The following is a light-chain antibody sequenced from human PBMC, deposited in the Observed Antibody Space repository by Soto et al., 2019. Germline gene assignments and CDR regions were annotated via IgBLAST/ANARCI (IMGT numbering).Light chain of an antibody. J-gene: IGKJ1*01. V-gene: IGKV3-20*01. CDR2: GAS. CDR1: QSVSSSY. CDR3: QQYGSGG. Sequence: EIVLTQSPGTLSLSPGERATLSCRASQSVSSSYLAWYQQKPGQAPRLLIYGASSRATGIPDRFSGSGSGTDFTLTISRLEPEDFAVYYCQQYGSGGFGQGTNVDIK.